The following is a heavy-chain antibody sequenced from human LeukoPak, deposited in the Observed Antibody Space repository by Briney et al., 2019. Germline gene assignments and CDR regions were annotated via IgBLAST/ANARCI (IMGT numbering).Heavy chain of an antibody. Sequence: GGSLRLSCAASGFTVSSNYMSWVRQAPGKGLEWVSSISSSSSYIYYADSVKGRFTISRDNAKNSLYLQMNSLRAEDTAVYYCARDPPIASSSWYYFDFWSQGTLVTVSS. V-gene: IGHV3-21*01. CDR2: ISSSSSYI. CDR3: ARDPPIASSSWYYFDF. D-gene: IGHD6-13*01. CDR1: GFTVSSNY. J-gene: IGHJ4*02.